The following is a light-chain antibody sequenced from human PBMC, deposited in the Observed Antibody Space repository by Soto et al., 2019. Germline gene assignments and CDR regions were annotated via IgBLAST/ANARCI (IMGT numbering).Light chain of an antibody. V-gene: IGKV2-28*01. CDR1: QSLLHSDGYSY. J-gene: IGKJ5*01. CDR3: MQGLHTPLT. Sequence: DIVMTQSPLSLAVTPGEPASISCRSSQSLLHSDGYSYFDWYLQKPGQSPQLLIYLGSNRASGVPDRFSGSGSGTDFTLKISRVEAEDVGVYYCMQGLHTPLTFGQGTRLEMK. CDR2: LGS.